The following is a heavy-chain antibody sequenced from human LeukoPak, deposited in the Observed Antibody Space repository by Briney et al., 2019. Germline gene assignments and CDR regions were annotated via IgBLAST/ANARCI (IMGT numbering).Heavy chain of an antibody. CDR2: ISGSSSYI. CDR3: ARVWIVDIVTHKRVDYYYYYYMDV. V-gene: IGHV3-21*01. Sequence: PGGSLRLSCAASGFTFSSYSMNWVRQAPGKGLEWVSSISGSSSYIYYADSVKGRFTISRDNAKNSLYLQMNSLRAEDTAVYYCARVWIVDIVTHKRVDYYYYYYMDVWGKGTTVTVSS. J-gene: IGHJ6*03. CDR1: GFTFSSYS. D-gene: IGHD5-12*01.